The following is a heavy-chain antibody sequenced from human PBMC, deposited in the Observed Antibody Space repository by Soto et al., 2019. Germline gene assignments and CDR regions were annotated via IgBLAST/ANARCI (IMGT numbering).Heavy chain of an antibody. V-gene: IGHV3-7*01. D-gene: IGHD6-13*01. J-gene: IGHJ5*02. Sequence: GGSLRLSCAASGFTFSSYWMSWVRQAPGKGLEWVANIKQDGSEKYYVDSVKGRFTISRDNAKNSLYLQMNSLRAEDTAVYYCARDLPEGAAANNWFDPWGQGTLVTVSS. CDR1: GFTFSSYW. CDR2: IKQDGSEK. CDR3: ARDLPEGAAANNWFDP.